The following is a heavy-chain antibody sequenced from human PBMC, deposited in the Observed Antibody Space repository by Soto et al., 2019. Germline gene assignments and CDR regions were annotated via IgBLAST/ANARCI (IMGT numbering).Heavy chain of an antibody. J-gene: IGHJ6*02. CDR3: AREMSREDWNYDGYYYGMDV. V-gene: IGHV3-30-3*01. D-gene: IGHD1-7*01. CDR2: ISYDGSNK. CDR1: GFTFSSYA. Sequence: PWGSLRLSCAASGFTFSSYAMHWVRQAPGKGLEWVAVISYDGSNKYYADSVKGRFTISRDNSKNTLYLQMNSLRAEDTAVYYCAREMSREDWNYDGYYYGMDVWGQGTTVTVSS.